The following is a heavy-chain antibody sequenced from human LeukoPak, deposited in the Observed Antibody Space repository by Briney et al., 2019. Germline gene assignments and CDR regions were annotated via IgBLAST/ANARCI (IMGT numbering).Heavy chain of an antibody. CDR3: ARSAGYSSGWYVY. Sequence: SVKVSCKASGGTFSSYAISWVRQAPGQGLEWMGGIIPIFGTANYAQKFQGRVTITADKSTSTAYMELSSLRSEDTAVYYCARSAGYSSGWYVYWGQGTLVTVSS. CDR2: IIPIFGTA. J-gene: IGHJ4*02. V-gene: IGHV1-69*06. D-gene: IGHD6-19*01. CDR1: GGTFSSYA.